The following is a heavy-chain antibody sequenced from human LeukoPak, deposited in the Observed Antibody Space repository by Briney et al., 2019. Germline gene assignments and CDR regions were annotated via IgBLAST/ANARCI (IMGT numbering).Heavy chain of an antibody. Sequence: SETLSLTCTVSGGSVSSYYWSWIRQPPGKGLEWIGYFSYSGSTNYNPSLKSRVTISVDTSKNQFSLKLSSVTAADTAVYYCAREGPSFWSGPDYGMDVWGQGTTVTVSS. D-gene: IGHD3-3*01. V-gene: IGHV4-59*02. CDR3: AREGPSFWSGPDYGMDV. CDR2: FSYSGST. CDR1: GGSVSSYY. J-gene: IGHJ6*02.